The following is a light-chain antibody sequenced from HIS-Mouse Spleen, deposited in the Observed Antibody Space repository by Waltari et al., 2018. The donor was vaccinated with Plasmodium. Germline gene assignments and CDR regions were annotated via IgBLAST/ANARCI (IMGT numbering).Light chain of an antibody. V-gene: IGKV1-6*01. Sequence: AIQMTQSPSSLSASVGDRVTITCRASQGIRNDLGWYQQKPGKAPKLLIYAASSLQSGVPSRFSGSGSGTDFTLTISSRQPEDFAIYYCLQDYNYPYTFGQGTKLEIK. CDR1: QGIRND. CDR3: LQDYNYPYT. CDR2: AAS. J-gene: IGKJ2*01.